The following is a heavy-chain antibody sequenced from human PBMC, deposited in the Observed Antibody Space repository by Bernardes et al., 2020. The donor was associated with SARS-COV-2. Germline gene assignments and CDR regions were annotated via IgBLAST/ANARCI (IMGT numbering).Heavy chain of an antibody. V-gene: IGHV4-39*01. CDR2: IYYGGRT. CDR3: AAGRDTGAAGPEGWFDP. D-gene: IGHD6-13*01. Sequence: LSPTRTVSGASLGTSSYYWGWIRQPPGKGLEWVGSIYYGGRTYYNPSLKSRVTISEGTFSNQFSLKMTSVTAADTAVYYCAAGRDTGAAGPEGWFDPWGQGTLVTVSS. CDR1: GASLGTSSYY. J-gene: IGHJ5*02.